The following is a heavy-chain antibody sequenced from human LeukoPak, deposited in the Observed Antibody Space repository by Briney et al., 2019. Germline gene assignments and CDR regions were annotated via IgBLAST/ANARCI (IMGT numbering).Heavy chain of an antibody. CDR3: TKDRYSSSPNRYFQH. CDR2: ISGSDGST. D-gene: IGHD6-6*01. Sequence: QSGGSLRLSCAASGFIFTSYAMSWVRQAPGKGLEGVSAISGSDGSTYYADSVKGRFTISRDNSKNTLYLQMNSLRAEDTAVYYCTKDRYSSSPNRYFQHRGQGTLVTVSS. V-gene: IGHV3-23*01. CDR1: GFIFTSYA. J-gene: IGHJ1*01.